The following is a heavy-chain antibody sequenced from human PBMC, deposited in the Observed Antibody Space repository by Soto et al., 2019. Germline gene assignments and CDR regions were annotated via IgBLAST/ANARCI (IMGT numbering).Heavy chain of an antibody. J-gene: IGHJ6*03. D-gene: IGHD2-21*01. V-gene: IGHV3-23*01. CDR3: AKDHRFGVVNYYYYMDV. Sequence: GGSLRLSCAASGFTFSSYAMSWVRQAPGKGLEWVSAISGSGGSTYYADSVKGRFTISRDNSKNTLYLQMNSLRAEDTAVYYCAKDHRFGVVNYYYYMDVWGKGTTVTVSS. CDR2: ISGSGGST. CDR1: GFTFSSYA.